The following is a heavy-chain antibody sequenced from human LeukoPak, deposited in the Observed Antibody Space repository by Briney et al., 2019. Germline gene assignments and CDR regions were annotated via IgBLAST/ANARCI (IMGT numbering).Heavy chain of an antibody. CDR3: ARDQGYSYGYPDNSMDV. CDR1: GGSISSSSYY. D-gene: IGHD5-18*01. Sequence: PSETLSLTCTVSGGSISSSSYYWGWIRQPPGKGLEWIGSIYYSGSTYYNPSLKSRVTISVDTSKNQFSLKLSSVTAADTAVYYCARDQGYSYGYPDNSMDVWGKGTTVTVSS. CDR2: IYYSGST. J-gene: IGHJ6*03. V-gene: IGHV4-39*02.